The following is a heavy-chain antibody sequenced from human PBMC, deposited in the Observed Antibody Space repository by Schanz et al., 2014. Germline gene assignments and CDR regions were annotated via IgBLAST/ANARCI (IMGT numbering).Heavy chain of an antibody. CDR1: GYIFINSG. CDR2: ISAYNGNT. V-gene: IGHV1-18*01. J-gene: IGHJ4*02. D-gene: IGHD3-3*01. Sequence: QIQLVQSGPEVKKPGATVKVSCKASGYIFINSGISWVRQAPGQGLEWMGWISAYNGNTKYPQKLQGRVTRTTDTSTSTAYMELRSLRSDDTAVYYCARDRRFFDRDDLYYFDSWGQGTLVTVSS. CDR3: ARDRRFFDRDDLYYFDS.